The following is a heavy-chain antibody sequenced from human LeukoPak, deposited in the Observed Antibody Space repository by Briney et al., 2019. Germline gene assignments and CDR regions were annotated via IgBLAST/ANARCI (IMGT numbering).Heavy chain of an antibody. Sequence: ASVKVSCKASGGTFSSYAISWVRRAPGQGLEWMGGIIPIFGTANYAQKFQGRVTITADESTSTAYMELSSLSYDDTAVYWCAKQGGGSGSFFGGWGQGTLVTVSS. CDR3: AKQGGGSGSFFGG. CDR2: IIPIFGTA. D-gene: IGHD3-10*01. CDR1: GGTFSSYA. V-gene: IGHV1-69*13. J-gene: IGHJ4*02.